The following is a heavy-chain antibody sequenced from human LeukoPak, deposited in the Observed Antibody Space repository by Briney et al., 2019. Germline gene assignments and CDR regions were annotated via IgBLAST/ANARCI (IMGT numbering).Heavy chain of an antibody. V-gene: IGHV3-23*01. Sequence: PGGSLRLSCAASGFTFSSYAMSWVRQAPGKGLEWVSAISGSGGSTYYADSVKGRFTISRDNSKNTLYLQMNSLRAEDTAVYYCARATGDGRHAFDIWGQGTIVTVSS. J-gene: IGHJ3*02. CDR2: ISGSGGST. CDR1: GFTFSSYA. CDR3: ARATGDGRHAFDI. D-gene: IGHD7-27*01.